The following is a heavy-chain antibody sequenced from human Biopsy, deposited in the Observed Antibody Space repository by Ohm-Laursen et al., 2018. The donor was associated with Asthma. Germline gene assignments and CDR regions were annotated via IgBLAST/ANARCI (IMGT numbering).Heavy chain of an antibody. Sequence: SLRLSCAASGITFSTYAMSWVRQAPGQGLEWVSSVSLNGENTYYTDSVKGRFTISRDNPENTLYLQMSSLGAEDTAIYYCAKDKVGAANSYQYGMDVWGQGTTVTVSS. D-gene: IGHD1-26*01. CDR2: VSLNGENT. V-gene: IGHV3-23*01. CDR3: AKDKVGAANSYQYGMDV. J-gene: IGHJ6*02. CDR1: GITFSTYA.